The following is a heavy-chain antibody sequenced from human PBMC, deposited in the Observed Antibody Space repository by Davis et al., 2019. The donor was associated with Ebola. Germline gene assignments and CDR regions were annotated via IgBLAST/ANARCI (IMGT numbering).Heavy chain of an antibody. D-gene: IGHD1-26*01. Sequence: GSLRLSCAASGFTFSSYSMHWVRQAPGKGLEWVAVISYDGSNKYYADSVKGRFTISRDNSKNTLYLQMNSLRAEDTAVYYCAKGGSYYLDYYYMDVWGKGTTVTVSS. V-gene: IGHV3-30*18. CDR2: ISYDGSNK. CDR3: AKGGSYYLDYYYMDV. J-gene: IGHJ6*03. CDR1: GFTFSSYS.